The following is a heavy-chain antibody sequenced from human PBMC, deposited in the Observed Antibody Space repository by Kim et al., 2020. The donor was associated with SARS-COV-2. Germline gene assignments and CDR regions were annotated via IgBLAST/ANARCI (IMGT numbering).Heavy chain of an antibody. CDR1: GYSISSGYY. J-gene: IGHJ6*02. CDR3: ASGGAYGSGSYYKGGVDYYYYGMDV. D-gene: IGHD3-10*01. CDR2: IYHSGST. V-gene: IGHV4-38-2*02. Sequence: SETLSLTCTVSGYSISSGYYWGWIRQPPGKGLEWIGSIYHSGSTYYNPSLKSRVTISVDTSKNQFSLKLSSVTAADTAVYYCASGGAYGSGSYYKGGVDYYYYGMDVWGQGTTVTASS.